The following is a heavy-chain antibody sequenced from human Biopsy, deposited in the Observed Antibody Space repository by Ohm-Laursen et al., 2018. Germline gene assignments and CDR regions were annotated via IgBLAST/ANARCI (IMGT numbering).Heavy chain of an antibody. CDR3: ARGMRSSGWPYFDS. CDR1: GDSVSSDSFY. V-gene: IGHV4-61*01. D-gene: IGHD6-19*01. CDR2: IYDRGSTA. Sequence: SETLSLTYTVSGDSVSSDSFYWTWIRQPPGQGLEYIGYIYDRGSTANYNPSLESRVTMSVDMPKNQFSLKLSSVTAADTAIYYCARGMRSSGWPYFDSWGQGTLVTVSS. J-gene: IGHJ4*02.